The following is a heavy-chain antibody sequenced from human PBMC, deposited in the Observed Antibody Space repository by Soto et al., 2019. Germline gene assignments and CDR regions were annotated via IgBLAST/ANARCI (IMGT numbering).Heavy chain of an antibody. CDR1: GGSISSYY. Sequence: LETLSLTCTVSGGSISSYYWSWIRQPPGKGLEWIGYIYYSGSTNYNPSLKSRVTISVDTSKNQFSLKLSSVTAADTAVYYCASLDTARIQIAGYWGQGIQVTVSS. J-gene: IGHJ4*02. D-gene: IGHD5-18*01. V-gene: IGHV4-59*08. CDR2: IYYSGST. CDR3: ASLDTARIQIAGY.